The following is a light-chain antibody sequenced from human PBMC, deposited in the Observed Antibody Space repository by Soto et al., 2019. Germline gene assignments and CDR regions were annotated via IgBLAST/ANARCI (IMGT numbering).Light chain of an antibody. CDR3: SSYTSSSTLLYV. V-gene: IGLV2-8*01. J-gene: IGLJ1*01. CDR2: EVN. CDR1: SSDVGGYNY. Sequence: QSVLTQPPSASGPPGQSVTISCTGISSDVGGYNYVSWYQQHPGKAPKLLIYEVNKRPSGVPDRFSGSKSGNTASLTISGLQAEDEADYYCSSYTSSSTLLYVFGTGTKVTVL.